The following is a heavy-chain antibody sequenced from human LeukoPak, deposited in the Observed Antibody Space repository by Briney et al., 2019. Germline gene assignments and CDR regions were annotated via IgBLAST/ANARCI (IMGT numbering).Heavy chain of an antibody. Sequence: SGTLSLACSVSGDSIVNYYWSWIRQSPGKALEWLGYIHSSGVTNYNSSFKSRVTISVDTSKNQFSLKLNSVTAADTAVYSCARQTSAYPYYFDFWGQGTLVTVSS. V-gene: IGHV4-59*01. J-gene: IGHJ4*02. CDR2: IHSSGVT. D-gene: IGHD5-12*01. CDR1: GDSIVNYY. CDR3: ARQTSAYPYYFDF.